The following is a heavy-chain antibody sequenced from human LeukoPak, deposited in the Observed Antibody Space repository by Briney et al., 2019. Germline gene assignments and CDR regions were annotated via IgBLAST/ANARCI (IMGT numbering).Heavy chain of an antibody. Sequence: ASVKVSCKAFGYTFTSNYMHWVRQAPGLGPEWMGVISPSGGSTTYAQKFQGRVTLTRDMSTSTDYLELSSLRSDDTAVYYCARGVRWFDPWGQGTLVTVSS. J-gene: IGHJ5*02. V-gene: IGHV1-46*01. CDR2: ISPSGGST. CDR1: GYTFTSNY. CDR3: ARGVRWFDP.